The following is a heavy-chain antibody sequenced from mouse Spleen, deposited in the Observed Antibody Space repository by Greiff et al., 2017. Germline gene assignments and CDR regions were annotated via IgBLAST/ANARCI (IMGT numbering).Heavy chain of an antibody. CDR1: GYSFTGYY. Sequence: EVQLVESGPELVKPGASVKISCKASGYSFTGYYMNWVKQSPEKSLEWIGEINPSTGGTTYNQKFKAKATLTVDKSSSTAYMQLKSLTSEDSAVYYCARWGNYYYDGNYAFDYWGQGTTLTVSS. J-gene: IGHJ2*01. V-gene: IGHV1-42*01. CDR3: ARWGNYYYDGNYAFDY. CDR2: INPSTGGT. D-gene: IGHD1-1*01.